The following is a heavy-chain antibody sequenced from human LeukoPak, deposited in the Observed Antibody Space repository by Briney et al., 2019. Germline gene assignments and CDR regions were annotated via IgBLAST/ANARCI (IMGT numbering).Heavy chain of an antibody. V-gene: IGHV1-18*04. Sequence: GASVKVSCKASGYTFTGYYMHWVRQAPGQGLEWMGWISADNRNTKYAQNLQGRLIMTTDTSTSTAYMELRSLRSDDTAVYYCARGHPFGDLSGYYYYYYMDVWGKGTTVT. J-gene: IGHJ6*03. CDR3: ARGHPFGDLSGYYYYYYMDV. D-gene: IGHD3-10*01. CDR1: GYTFTGYY. CDR2: ISADNRNT.